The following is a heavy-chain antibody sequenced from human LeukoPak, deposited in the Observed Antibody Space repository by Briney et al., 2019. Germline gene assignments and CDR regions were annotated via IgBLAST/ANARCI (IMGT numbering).Heavy chain of an antibody. D-gene: IGHD3-10*01. CDR3: ARGRVRMVRGVIGPSFDY. CDR2: INHSGST. V-gene: IGHV4-34*01. CDR1: GESFSGYY. J-gene: IGHJ4*02. Sequence: SETLSLTCAGYGESFSGYYWSWTRHPPGKGVEWLGEINHSGSTNYNPSLKSRVTISVDTSKNQFSLKLSSVTAADTAVYYCARGRVRMVRGVIGPSFDYWGQGTLVTVSS.